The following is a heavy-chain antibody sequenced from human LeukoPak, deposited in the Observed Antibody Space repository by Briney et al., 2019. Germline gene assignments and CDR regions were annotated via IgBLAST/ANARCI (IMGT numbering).Heavy chain of an antibody. CDR1: GYSISSGYY. CDR3: ARDHYWGGDGVYWYFDL. CDR2: IYHSGST. J-gene: IGHJ2*01. D-gene: IGHD2-21*01. Sequence: SETLSLTCTVSGYSISSGYYWGWIRQPPGKGLEWIGSIYHSGSTYYNPSLKSRVTISVDTSKNQFSLKLSSVTAADTAVYYCARDHYWGGDGVYWYFDLWGRGTLVTVSS. V-gene: IGHV4-38-2*02.